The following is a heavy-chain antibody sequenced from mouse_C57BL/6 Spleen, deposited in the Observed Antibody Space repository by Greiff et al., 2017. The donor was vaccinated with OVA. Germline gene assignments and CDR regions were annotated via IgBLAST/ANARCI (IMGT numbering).Heavy chain of an antibody. CDR3: ARLGSNYARDY. CDR1: GYTFTSYW. Sequence: QVQLQQSGAELVKPGASLKLSCKASGYTFTSYWMHWVKQRPGQGLEWIGMIHPNSGSTNYNEKFKSKATLTVDKSSSTAYMQLSSLTSEDSAVYYCARLGSNYARDYWGQGTSVTVSS. D-gene: IGHD3-1*01. V-gene: IGHV1-64*01. CDR2: IHPNSGST. J-gene: IGHJ4*01.